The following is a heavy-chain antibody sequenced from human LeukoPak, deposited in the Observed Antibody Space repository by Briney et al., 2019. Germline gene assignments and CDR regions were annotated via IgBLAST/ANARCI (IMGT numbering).Heavy chain of an antibody. CDR2: IKQDGSEK. CDR1: GFTFSSYW. V-gene: IGHV3-7*01. J-gene: IGHJ4*02. CDR3: ARDLGDY. D-gene: IGHD7-27*01. Sequence: GGSLTLSCAVSGFTFSSYWMSWVRQAPGKGLEWVANIKQDGSEKYYVDSVKGRFTISRDNAKNSLYLQMNSLRAEDTAVYYCARDLGDYWGQGTLVTVSS.